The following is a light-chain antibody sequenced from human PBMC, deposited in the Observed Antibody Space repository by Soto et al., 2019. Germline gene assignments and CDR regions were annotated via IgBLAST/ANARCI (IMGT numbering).Light chain of an antibody. CDR1: SSDVGAYNF. CDR3: SSYTSLSTVV. CDR2: EVT. V-gene: IGLV2-14*01. Sequence: QSALTQPASVSGSPGQSITISCTGTSSDVGAYNFVSWYQLHPGEAPKLIIYEVTNRPSGVSERFSGSKSGNTASLTISGLQFEDETDYYCSSYTSLSTVVFGTGTKLTVL. J-gene: IGLJ1*01.